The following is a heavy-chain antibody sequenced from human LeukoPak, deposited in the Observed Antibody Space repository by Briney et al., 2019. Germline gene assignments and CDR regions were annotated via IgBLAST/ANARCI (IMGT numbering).Heavy chain of an antibody. Sequence: GASVKVSCKASGYTFTGYYIHWVRQAPGQGLEWMGRINPNSGGTDYAQKFQGRVTMTRDTSINTAYMELSRLRSDDTAVYCCARDRAMDYWGQGTLVTVSS. CDR3: ARDRAMDY. V-gene: IGHV1-2*06. CDR1: GYTFTGYY. J-gene: IGHJ4*02. CDR2: INPNSGGT.